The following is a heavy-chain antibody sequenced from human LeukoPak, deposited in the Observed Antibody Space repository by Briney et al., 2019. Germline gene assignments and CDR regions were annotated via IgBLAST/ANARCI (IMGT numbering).Heavy chain of an antibody. CDR2: INPNSGGT. D-gene: IGHD4-17*01. CDR3: ARDSAVTTPLEPFDL. CDR1: VYTFTGYF. V-gene: IGHV1-2*02. J-gene: IGHJ2*01. Sequence: GSVKVSCMASVYTFTGYFMHWVRQAPGQGLEWMGWINPNSGGTKFAQKFQGRATLTRDTSINTAYMELTRLTSDDTAVYYCARDSAVTTPLEPFDLWGRGTLVTVSS.